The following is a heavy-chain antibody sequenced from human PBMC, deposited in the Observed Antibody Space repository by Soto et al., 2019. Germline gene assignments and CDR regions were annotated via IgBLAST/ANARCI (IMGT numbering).Heavy chain of an antibody. CDR1: GGSISSSSYY. CDR2: IYYIGST. Sequence: PSETLSLTCTVSGGSISSSSYYWGWIRQPPGKGLEWIGSIYYIGSTYYNPSLKSRATISVDTSKNQFSLKLSSVTAADTAVYYCARQGAVDGKFDYWGQGTLVTVSS. D-gene: IGHD6-19*01. V-gene: IGHV4-39*01. J-gene: IGHJ4*02. CDR3: ARQGAVDGKFDY.